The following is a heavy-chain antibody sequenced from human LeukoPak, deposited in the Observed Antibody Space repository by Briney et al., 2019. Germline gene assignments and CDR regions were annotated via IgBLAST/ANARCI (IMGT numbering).Heavy chain of an antibody. J-gene: IGHJ5*02. Sequence: SETLSLTCTVSGGSISSYYWSWIRQPPGKGLEWIGYIYYSGSTYYNPSLKSRVTISVDTSKNQFSLKLSSVTAADTAVYYCASTSVITMVRGVNGGNWFDPWGQGTLVTVSS. CDR3: ASTSVITMVRGVNGGNWFDP. V-gene: IGHV4-59*08. D-gene: IGHD3-10*01. CDR2: IYYSGST. CDR1: GGSISSYY.